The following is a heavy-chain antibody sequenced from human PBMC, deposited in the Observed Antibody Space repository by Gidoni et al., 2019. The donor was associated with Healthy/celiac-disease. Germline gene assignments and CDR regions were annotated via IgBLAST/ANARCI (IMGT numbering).Heavy chain of an antibody. CDR2: ISGSGGST. CDR1: GFTFSSYA. V-gene: IGHV3-23*04. CDR3: AKCSSWYPEGKQNWFDP. J-gene: IGHJ5*02. D-gene: IGHD6-13*01. Sequence: EVQLVESGGGLVQPGGSLRLSCAASGFTFSSYAMSWVRQAPGKGLEWVSAISGSGGSTYYADSVKGRFTISRDNSKNTLYLQMNSLRAEDTAVYYCAKCSSWYPEGKQNWFDPWGQGTLVTVSS.